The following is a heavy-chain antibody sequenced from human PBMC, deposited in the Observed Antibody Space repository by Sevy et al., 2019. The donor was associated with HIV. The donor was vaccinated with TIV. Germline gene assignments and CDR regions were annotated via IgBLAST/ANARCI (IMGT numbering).Heavy chain of an antibody. CDR3: ARVTSTVIDY. V-gene: IGHV4-59*13. D-gene: IGHD4-17*01. CDR2: IYYSGST. CDR1: GGSISSYY. J-gene: IGHJ4*02. Sequence: SETLSLTCTVSGGSISSYYWSWIRQSPGKGLEWIGYIYYSGSTNYNPSLKSRVTISVDTSKNQFSLKLSSVTAADTAVYYCARVTSTVIDYWGQGTLVTVSS.